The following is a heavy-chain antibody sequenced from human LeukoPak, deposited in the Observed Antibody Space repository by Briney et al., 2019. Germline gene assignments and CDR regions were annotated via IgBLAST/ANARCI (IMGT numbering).Heavy chain of an antibody. D-gene: IGHD5-24*01. J-gene: IGHJ4*02. V-gene: IGHV3-23*01. CDR1: GFTFSSYA. CDR2: ISGSGGST. CDR3: AKSQEMATSFDY. Sequence: GGSLRLSCAASGFTFSSYAMSWVRQAPGKGLEWVSAISGSGGSTYYADSVKGRFTISRGNSKNTLYLQMNSLRAEDMALYYCAKSQEMATSFDYWGQGTLVTVSS.